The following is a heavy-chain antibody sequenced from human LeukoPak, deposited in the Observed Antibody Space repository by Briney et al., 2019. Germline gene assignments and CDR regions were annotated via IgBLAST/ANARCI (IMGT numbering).Heavy chain of an antibody. J-gene: IGHJ3*02. D-gene: IGHD3-22*01. CDR3: AKSNGYGLIDI. CDR1: GGSISSSNW. Sequence: PSETLSLTCAVSGGSISSSNWRSWVRQPPGKALEWIGNIFYSGSTYYSPSLKSRVTISLDTSRNQFSLKLNSVTAADTAVYYCAKSNGYGLIDIWGQGTMVTVSS. CDR2: IFYSGST. V-gene: IGHV4-4*02.